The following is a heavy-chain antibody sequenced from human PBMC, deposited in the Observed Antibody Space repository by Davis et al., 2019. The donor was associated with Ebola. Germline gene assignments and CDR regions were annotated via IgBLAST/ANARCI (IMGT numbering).Heavy chain of an antibody. V-gene: IGHV3-30-3*01. Sequence: PGGSLRLSCAASGFTFSSYWMHWVRQAPGKGLEWVAVISYDGSNKYYADSVKGRFTISRDNSKNTLYLQMNSLKAEDTAVYYCAREPYFRGGYYFDYWGQGTLVTVSS. CDR2: ISYDGSNK. D-gene: IGHD2/OR15-2a*01. J-gene: IGHJ4*02. CDR3: AREPYFRGGYYFDY. CDR1: GFTFSSYW.